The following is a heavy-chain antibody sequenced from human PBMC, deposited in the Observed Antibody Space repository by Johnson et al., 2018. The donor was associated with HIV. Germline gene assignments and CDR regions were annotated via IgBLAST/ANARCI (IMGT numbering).Heavy chain of an antibody. J-gene: IGHJ3*02. Sequence: QVQLVESGGGVVQPGRSLRLSCAASGFTFSSYAMHWVRQAPGKGLEWVAVISYDGSDKYYVDSVKGRFTISRDNSKNTLYLQMNSLRSEDTAVYYCAIVATFGVVISDAFDIWGQGTLVTVSS. CDR2: ISYDGSDK. CDR3: AIVATFGVVISDAFDI. CDR1: GFTFSSYA. D-gene: IGHD3-3*01. V-gene: IGHV3-30*04.